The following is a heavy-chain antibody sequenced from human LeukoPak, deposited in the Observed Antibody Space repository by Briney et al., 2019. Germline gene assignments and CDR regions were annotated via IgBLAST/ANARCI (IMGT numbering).Heavy chain of an antibody. D-gene: IGHD3-10*01. CDR2: MNPNSGNT. CDR3: ARAHSLLWFRGRMYYFDY. Sequence: ASVKVSCKASGYTFTSYDINWVRQATGQGLEWMGWMNPNSGNTGYAQKFQGRVTMTRNTSISTAYMELSSLRSKDTAVYYCARAHSLLWFRGRMYYFDYWGQGTLVTVSS. CDR1: GYTFTSYD. V-gene: IGHV1-8*01. J-gene: IGHJ4*02.